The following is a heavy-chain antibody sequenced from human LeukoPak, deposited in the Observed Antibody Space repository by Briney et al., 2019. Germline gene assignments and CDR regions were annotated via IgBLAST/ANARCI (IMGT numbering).Heavy chain of an antibody. D-gene: IGHD3-10*01. CDR2: IYTSGST. J-gene: IGHJ4*02. CDR3: ARAVGGDGSGSL. CDR1: GGSISSSSYY. Sequence: PSETLSLTCTVSGGSISSSSYYWGWIRQPAGKGLEWIGHIYTSGSTNYNPSLKSRVTISVDTSKNQFSLKLSSVTATDTAVYYCARAVGGDGSGSLWGPGTLVTVSS. V-gene: IGHV4-61*09.